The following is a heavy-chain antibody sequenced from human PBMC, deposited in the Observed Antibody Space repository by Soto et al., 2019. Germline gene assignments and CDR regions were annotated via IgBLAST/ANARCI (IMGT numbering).Heavy chain of an antibody. V-gene: IGHV1-3*01. D-gene: IGHD5-12*01. Sequence: ASVKVSCKASGYTFTSYAMHWVRQAPGQRLEWMGWINAGNGNTKYSQKFQGRVTITRDTSAGTAYMELSSLRSEDTAVYYCAGYDGPSYYYGMDVWGQGTTVTVSS. CDR3: AGYDGPSYYYGMDV. CDR1: GYTFTSYA. CDR2: INAGNGNT. J-gene: IGHJ6*02.